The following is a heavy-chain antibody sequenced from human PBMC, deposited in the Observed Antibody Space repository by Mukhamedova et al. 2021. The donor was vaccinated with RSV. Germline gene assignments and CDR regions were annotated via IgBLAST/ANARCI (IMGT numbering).Heavy chain of an antibody. J-gene: IGHJ4*02. V-gene: IGHV3-23*01. Sequence: VKGRFTISRDNSKNTLYLQMSSLRAEDTAVYYCAKGYSSGWNTFLTYWGQGTLVTVSS. D-gene: IGHD6-19*01. CDR3: AKGYSSGWNTFLTY.